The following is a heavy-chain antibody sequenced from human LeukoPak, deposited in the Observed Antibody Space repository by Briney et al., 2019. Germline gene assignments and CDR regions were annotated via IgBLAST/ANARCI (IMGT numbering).Heavy chain of an antibody. J-gene: IGHJ4*02. Sequence: PGGSLRLSCAASGFTVSSNYMSWVRQAPGKGLEWVSVIYSGGSTYYADSVKGRFTISRDNSKNTLYLQMNSLRAEDTAVYYCVKRTMVRGVIILDYWGQGTLVTVSS. CDR2: IYSGGST. V-gene: IGHV3-53*01. CDR1: GFTVSSNY. D-gene: IGHD3-10*01. CDR3: VKRTMVRGVIILDY.